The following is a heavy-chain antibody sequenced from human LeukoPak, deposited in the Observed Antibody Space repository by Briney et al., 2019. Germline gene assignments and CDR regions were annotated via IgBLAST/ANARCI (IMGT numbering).Heavy chain of an antibody. J-gene: IGHJ6*02. Sequence: PGGSLRLSCAASGFTFSSYVMRWVRQAPGKGLEWVSSISGSGCSTYYADSVKGRFTISRDNSKNTLYLQMDSLRDEDTAVYYCAKRTLPYDMDVWGQGTTVTVSS. CDR1: GFTFSSYV. V-gene: IGHV3-23*01. CDR3: AKRTLPYDMDV. D-gene: IGHD1-7*01. CDR2: ISGSGCST.